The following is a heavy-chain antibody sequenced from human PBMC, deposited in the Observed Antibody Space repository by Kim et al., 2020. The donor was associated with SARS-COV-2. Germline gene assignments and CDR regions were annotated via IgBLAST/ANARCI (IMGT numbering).Heavy chain of an antibody. D-gene: IGHD2-15*01. CDR3: ARHASWFDP. Sequence: TGRPYYTPSRKTRVTISLDTSKSQFSLRLSSVTAADTAVYYCARHASWFDPWGQGIQVTVSS. CDR2: TGRP. V-gene: IGHV4-39*01. J-gene: IGHJ5*02.